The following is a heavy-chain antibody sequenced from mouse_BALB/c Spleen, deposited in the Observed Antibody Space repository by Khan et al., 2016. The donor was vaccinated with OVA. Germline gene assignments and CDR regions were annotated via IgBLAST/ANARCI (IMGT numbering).Heavy chain of an antibody. J-gene: IGHJ4*01. CDR3: ARSLYYSDSYAMDY. D-gene: IGHD2-13*01. CDR2: ISSTGST. CDR1: GYSITSDYA. V-gene: IGHV3-2*02. Sequence: EVQLVESGPGLVKPSQSLSLTCTVTGYSITSDYAWNWIRQFPGNKLEWMGYISSTGSTSYNPSLKSRISITRDTSKTQFFLHLNSVTTEDTATYYCARSLYYSDSYAMDYWGQGTSVTVSS.